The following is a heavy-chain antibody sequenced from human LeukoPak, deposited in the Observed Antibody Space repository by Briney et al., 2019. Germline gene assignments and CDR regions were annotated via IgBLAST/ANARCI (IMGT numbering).Heavy chain of an antibody. CDR3: ARDYHPFITGTTGY. D-gene: IGHD1-20*01. J-gene: IGHJ4*02. CDR2: ISYDGSNK. V-gene: IGHV3-30*04. CDR1: GFTFSSYV. Sequence: PGGSLRLSCAASGFTFSSYVMHWVRQAPGKGLEWVAVISYDGSNKYYADSVKGRFTISRDNSKNTLYLQMNSLRAEDTAVYYCARDYHPFITGTTGYWGQGTLVTVSS.